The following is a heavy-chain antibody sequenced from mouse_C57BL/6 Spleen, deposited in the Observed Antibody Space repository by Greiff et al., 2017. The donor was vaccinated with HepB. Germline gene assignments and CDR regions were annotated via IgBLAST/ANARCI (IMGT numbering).Heavy chain of an antibody. CDR1: GYAFSSYW. V-gene: IGHV1-80*01. J-gene: IGHJ3*01. CDR3: ARGDDCYYQFAY. D-gene: IGHD2-3*01. Sequence: VQLQQSGAELVKPGASVKISCKASGYAFSSYWMNWVKQRPGEGLEWIGQIYPGDGDTNYNEKFKGKATLTADKSSSTAYMQLSSLTSEDSAVYFCARGDDCYYQFAYWGQGTLVTVSA. CDR2: IYPGDGDT.